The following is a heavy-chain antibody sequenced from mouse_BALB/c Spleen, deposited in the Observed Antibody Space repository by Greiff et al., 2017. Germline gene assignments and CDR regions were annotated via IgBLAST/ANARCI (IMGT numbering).Heavy chain of an antibody. CDR1: GFTFSSYA. V-gene: IGHV5-6-5*01. CDR2: ISSGGST. J-gene: IGHJ4*01. CDR3: ARDAMDY. Sequence: EVQRVESGGGLVKPGGSLKLSCAASGFTFSSYAMSWVRQTPEKGLEWVASISSGGSTYYPDSVKGRFTISRDNARNILYLQMSSLRSEDTAMYYCARDAMDYWGQGTSVTVSA.